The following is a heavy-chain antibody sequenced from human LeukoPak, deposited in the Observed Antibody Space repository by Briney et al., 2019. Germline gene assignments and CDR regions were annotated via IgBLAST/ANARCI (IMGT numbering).Heavy chain of an antibody. V-gene: IGHV3-23*01. CDR3: ARDLGPSMIVVENAFVI. Sequence: GGSLRLSCAASGFTFSSYAMSWVRQAPGKGLEWVSDISGSGGSTYYADSVKGRFTISRDNAKNSLYLQMNSLRAEDTAVYYCARDLGPSMIVVENAFVIWGQGTMVTVSS. CDR2: ISGSGGST. D-gene: IGHD3-22*01. J-gene: IGHJ3*02. CDR1: GFTFSSYA.